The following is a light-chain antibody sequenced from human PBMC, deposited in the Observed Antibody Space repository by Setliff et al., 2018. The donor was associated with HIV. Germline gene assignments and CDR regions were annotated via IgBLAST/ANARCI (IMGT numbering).Light chain of an antibody. CDR2: KNN. CDR3: ATWDDSLSGQV. J-gene: IGLJ3*02. Sequence: QSVLTQPPSASETPGQRVTISCSGSSSNIGSNYVFWYQYLPGTTPKLLIYKNNQRPLGIPDRFSGSKSGTSASLAISGLRSEDEADYYCATWDDSLSGQVFGGGTKVTVL. CDR1: SSNIGSNY. V-gene: IGLV1-47*01.